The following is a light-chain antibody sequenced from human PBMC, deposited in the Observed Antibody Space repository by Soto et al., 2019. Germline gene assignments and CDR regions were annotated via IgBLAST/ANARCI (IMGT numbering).Light chain of an antibody. CDR1: QRITSW. J-gene: IGKJ2*01. Sequence: DIQMTQSPSTLSVSVGDRVTITCRTSQRITSWLAWYQQKPGKAPKLLIYKASSLKSGVPSRFSGSGSGTEFTLTISSLQPDDFATYYCQQYYTYPYTFGQGTRLEIK. V-gene: IGKV1-5*03. CDR2: KAS. CDR3: QQYYTYPYT.